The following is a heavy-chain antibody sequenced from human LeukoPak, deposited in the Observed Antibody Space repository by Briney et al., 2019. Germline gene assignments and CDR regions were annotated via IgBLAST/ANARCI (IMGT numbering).Heavy chain of an antibody. V-gene: IGHV1-18*01. Sequence: ASVKVSCKASGYTFTSYGITWVRQAPGQGPGWMGWISAYNGNTNYAQKLQGRVTMTTDTSTSTAYMELRSLRSDDTAVYYCARGGGAAADYSYYYMDVWGKGTTVTVSS. CDR3: ARGGGAAADYSYYYMDV. D-gene: IGHD6-13*01. CDR2: ISAYNGNT. J-gene: IGHJ6*03. CDR1: GYTFTSYG.